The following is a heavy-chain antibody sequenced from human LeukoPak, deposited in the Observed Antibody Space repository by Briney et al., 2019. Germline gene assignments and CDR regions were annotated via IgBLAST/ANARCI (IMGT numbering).Heavy chain of an antibody. D-gene: IGHD3-16*01. CDR1: GGSIGTYY. J-gene: IGHJ5*02. CDR2: ISFIGST. Sequence: SETLSLTCTLSGGSIGTYYWSWIRQPPGKGMDWIGYISFIGSTKHNPSFQSRVSISVDTFKNQFSLRLRFVTAADTAVYYCARHGEELGLDPGGQGTLVMVS. V-gene: IGHV4-59*08. CDR3: ARHGEELGLDP.